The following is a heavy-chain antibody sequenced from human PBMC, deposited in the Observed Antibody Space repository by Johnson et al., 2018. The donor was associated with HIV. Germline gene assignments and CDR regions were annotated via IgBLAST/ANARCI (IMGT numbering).Heavy chain of an antibody. CDR1: GFTFSTYG. J-gene: IGHJ3*02. D-gene: IGHD1-26*01. CDR3: AGLGGSHDAFDI. CDR2: ITYDGSNQ. V-gene: IGHV3-30*03. Sequence: QVQLVESGGGVVQPGRSLRLSCAASGFTFSTYGMHWVRQAPGKGLEWVAVITYDGSNQYYGDSVKGRFTISRDNSKNTLYLQMNSLRAEDTAVYYCAGLGGSHDAFDIWGQGTMVTVSS.